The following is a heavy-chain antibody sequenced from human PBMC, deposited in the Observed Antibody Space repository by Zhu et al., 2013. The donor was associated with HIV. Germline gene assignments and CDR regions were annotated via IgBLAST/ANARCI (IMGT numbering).Heavy chain of an antibody. D-gene: IGHD6-6*01. CDR3: ARDPALTTARPNYYYYMDV. CDR1: GGTFSHYA. Sequence: QVQLVQSGTEVKKPGSSVKLSCRASGGTFSHYAIHWVRQAPRHGLEWMGGIIPIFGTANYAQKFQGRVTITADKSTSTAYMELSSLRSEDTAVYYCARDPALTTARPNYYYYMDVWGKGTTVTVSS. V-gene: IGHV1-69*06. CDR2: IIPIFGTA. J-gene: IGHJ6*03.